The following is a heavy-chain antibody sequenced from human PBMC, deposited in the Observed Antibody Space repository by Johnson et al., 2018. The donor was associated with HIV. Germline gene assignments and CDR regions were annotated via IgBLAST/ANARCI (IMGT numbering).Heavy chain of an antibody. V-gene: IGHV3-48*03. CDR3: AKDGGSYGGAFDI. Sequence: VHLVESGGGVVQPGRSLRLSCAASGFSFSRYVMHWIRQAPGKGLEWVSYISSSGRTIYYADSVMGRFTISRDNAKNSLYLQMNSLRADDTAVCYCAKDGGSYGGAFDIWGQGTMVTVSS. J-gene: IGHJ3*02. CDR2: ISSSGRTI. D-gene: IGHD1-26*01. CDR1: GFSFSRYV.